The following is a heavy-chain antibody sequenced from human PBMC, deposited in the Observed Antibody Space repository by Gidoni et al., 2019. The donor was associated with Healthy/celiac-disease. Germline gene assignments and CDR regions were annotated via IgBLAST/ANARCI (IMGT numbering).Heavy chain of an antibody. CDR2: ISYDGSNK. V-gene: IGHV3-30*18. D-gene: IGHD3-9*01. Sequence: QVQLVESGGGVVQPGRSLRLSCAASGFTFSSYGMHWVRQAPGKGLEWVAVISYDGSNKYYADSVKGRFTISRDNSKNTLYLQMNSLRAEDTAVYYCAKGTIHPLLIDYWGQGTLVTVSS. CDR1: GFTFSSYG. CDR3: AKGTIHPLLIDY. J-gene: IGHJ4*02.